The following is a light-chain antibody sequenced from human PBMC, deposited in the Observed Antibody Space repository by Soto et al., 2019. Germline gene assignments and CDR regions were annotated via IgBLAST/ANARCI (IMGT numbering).Light chain of an antibody. Sequence: QSALTQPASVSGSPGQSITISCTGTNNDVGGYKLVSWYQQHPGKVPKVVIYEVSNRPSGVSNRFSGSKSGNTASLTISGLQAEDEADYYCSSDTSTSAVLFGGGTKLTVL. V-gene: IGLV2-14*02. CDR2: EVS. J-gene: IGLJ2*01. CDR3: SSDTSTSAVL. CDR1: NNDVGGYKL.